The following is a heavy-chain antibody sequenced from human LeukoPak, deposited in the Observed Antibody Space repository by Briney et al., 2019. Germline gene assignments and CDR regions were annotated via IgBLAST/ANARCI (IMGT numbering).Heavy chain of an antibody. CDR1: GFTFSNAW. D-gene: IGHD3-22*01. CDR2: IKSKTDGGTT. CDR3: TTDLSYYDSSGYYRIDY. V-gene: IGHV3-15*01. Sequence: GGSLRLSCAASGFTFSNAWMSWVRQAPGKGLEWVGRIKSKTDGGTTDYAAPVKGRFTISRDDSKNTLYLQMNSLKTEDTAVYYCTTDLSYYDSSGYYRIDYWGQGTLVTVSS. J-gene: IGHJ4*02.